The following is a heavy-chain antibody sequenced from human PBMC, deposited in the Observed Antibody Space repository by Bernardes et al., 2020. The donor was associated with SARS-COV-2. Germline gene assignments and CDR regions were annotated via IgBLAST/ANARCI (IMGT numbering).Heavy chain of an antibody. CDR3: AIPPTNYDRYGMDV. Sequence: ASVKVSCKASGYTFTGYYMHWVRQAPGQGLEWMGWINPNSGGTNYAQKFQYRVTMTRDTSISTAYMELSRLISDDTAVYYCAIPPTNYDRYGMDVWGQGTTVTVSS. CDR2: INPNSGGT. CDR1: GYTFTGYY. J-gene: IGHJ6*02. V-gene: IGHV1-2*02. D-gene: IGHD3-16*01.